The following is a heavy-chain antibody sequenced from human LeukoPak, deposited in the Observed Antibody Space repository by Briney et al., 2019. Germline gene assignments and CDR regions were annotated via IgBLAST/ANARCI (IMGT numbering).Heavy chain of an antibody. CDR1: GFTFSSYG. CDR3: ARDFTFGGVIVLQRFDP. J-gene: IGHJ5*02. V-gene: IGHV3-33*01. CDR2: IWYDGSNK. Sequence: PGGSLRLSCAASGFTFSSYGMHWVRQAPGKGLEWVAVIWYDGSNKYYADSVKGRFTISRDNSKNTLYLQMNSLRAEDTAVYYCARDFTFGGVIVLQRFDPWGQGTLVTVSS. D-gene: IGHD3-16*02.